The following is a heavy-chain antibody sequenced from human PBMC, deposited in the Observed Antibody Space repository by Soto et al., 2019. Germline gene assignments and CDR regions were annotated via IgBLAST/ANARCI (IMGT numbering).Heavy chain of an antibody. CDR1: GFTFSSYG. D-gene: IGHD2-15*01. V-gene: IGHV3-33*06. J-gene: IGHJ6*02. CDR2: IWYDGSNK. CDR3: AKEEWWSTQHLLRDYYYGMDL. Sequence: PGGSLTLSCAASGFTFSSYGMHWVRQAQGKGLEWVAVIWYDGSNKYYADSVKGRFTISRDNSKNTLYLQMNSLRAEDTAVYFCAKEEWWSTQHLLRDYYYGMDLWGQGTTVTVSS.